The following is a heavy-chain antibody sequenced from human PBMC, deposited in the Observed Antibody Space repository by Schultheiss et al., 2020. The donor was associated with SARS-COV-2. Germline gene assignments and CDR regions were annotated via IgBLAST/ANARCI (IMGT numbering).Heavy chain of an antibody. J-gene: IGHJ4*02. CDR2: IYYSGST. Sequence: SETLSLTCTVSGGSISSGSYYWSWIRQPPGKGLEWIGYIYYSGSTYYNPSLKSRVTISVDTSKNQFSLKLSSVTAADTAVYYCARGSGYYDYVWGSYRTYYFDYWGQGTLVTVSS. D-gene: IGHD3-16*02. CDR3: ARGSGYYDYVWGSYRTYYFDY. V-gene: IGHV4-61*01. CDR1: GGSISSGSYY.